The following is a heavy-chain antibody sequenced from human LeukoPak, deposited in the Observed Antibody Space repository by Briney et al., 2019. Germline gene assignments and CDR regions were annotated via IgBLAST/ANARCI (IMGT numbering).Heavy chain of an antibody. CDR3: AKDLEQETVIALDS. CDR2: ISGSGGST. J-gene: IGHJ4*02. V-gene: IGHV3-23*01. Sequence: GGSLRLSCAASGFTFSTYAMSWVRQAPGKGLEWVSAISGSGGSTYYADSVKGRFTISRDNSKNTLYLQMNSLRAEDTSIYFCAKDLEQETVIALDSWGQGTLVTVSS. D-gene: IGHD6-13*01. CDR1: GFTFSTYA.